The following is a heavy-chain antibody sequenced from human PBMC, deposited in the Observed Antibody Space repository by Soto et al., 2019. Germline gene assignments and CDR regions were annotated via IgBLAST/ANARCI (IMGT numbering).Heavy chain of an antibody. D-gene: IGHD3-3*01. Sequence: QITLKESGPTLVKPTQTLTLTCTFSGFSLSTSGVGVGWIRQPPGKALEWLAVIYWDDDKRYSPSLKARLAIAKDTSKNQVVLTMTNMDPVDTGTYYCAHRMVKYGFWNGGYFDYWGQGTLVTVPS. V-gene: IGHV2-5*02. CDR3: AHRMVKYGFWNGGYFDY. CDR2: IYWDDDK. CDR1: GFSLSTSGVG. J-gene: IGHJ4*02.